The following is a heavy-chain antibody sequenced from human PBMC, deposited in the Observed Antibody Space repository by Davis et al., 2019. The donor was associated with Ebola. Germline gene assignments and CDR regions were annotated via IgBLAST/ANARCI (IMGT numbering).Heavy chain of an antibody. CDR3: ARVGGLGGGYAGWFDP. V-gene: IGHV3-21*01. D-gene: IGHD5-12*01. J-gene: IGHJ5*02. Sequence: PGGSLRLSCVASGFTLSSYAMSWVRQAPGKGLEWVSSISGSTDYADSVKGRFTISRDNAKNSLYLQMNSLRAEDTAVYYCARVGGLGGGYAGWFDPWGQGTLVTVSS. CDR1: GFTLSSYA. CDR2: ISGST.